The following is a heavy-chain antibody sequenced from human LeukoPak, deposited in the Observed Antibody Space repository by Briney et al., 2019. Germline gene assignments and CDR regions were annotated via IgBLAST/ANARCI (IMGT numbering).Heavy chain of an antibody. CDR3: IVLAVAGTFGFDY. D-gene: IGHD6-19*01. J-gene: IGHJ4*02. Sequence: PGGSLRLSCAASGFTFSDYYMSWIRQAPGKGLEWVAYISSSGSNIHYADSVKGRFTISRDNAKNSLYLQMNSLRAEDTAVYYCIVLAVAGTFGFDYWGQGTLVTVSS. V-gene: IGHV3-11*04. CDR1: GFTFSDYY. CDR2: ISSSGSNI.